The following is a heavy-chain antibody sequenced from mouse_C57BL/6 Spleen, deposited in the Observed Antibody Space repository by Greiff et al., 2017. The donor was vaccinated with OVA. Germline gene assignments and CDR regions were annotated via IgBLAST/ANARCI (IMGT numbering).Heavy chain of an antibody. CDR1: GYTFTDHT. CDR2: IYPRDGST. D-gene: IGHD2-2*01. V-gene: IGHV1-78*01. CDR3: ARAGSGYDVGSWFAY. Sequence: VQLQQSDAELVKPGASVKISCKASGYTFTDHTIHWMQQRPEQGLEWIGYIYPRDGSTKYNEKFKGQATLTADKSSSTAYMQLNSLTSEDSEVYFCARAGSGYDVGSWFAYWGQGTLVTVSA. J-gene: IGHJ3*01.